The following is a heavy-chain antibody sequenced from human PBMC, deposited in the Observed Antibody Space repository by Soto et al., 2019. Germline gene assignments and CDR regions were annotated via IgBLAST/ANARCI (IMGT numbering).Heavy chain of an antibody. CDR1: CGSISSGDYY. CDR2: IYYSGST. Sequence: PSESMSLTCTVSCGSISSGDYYWSWIRQPPGKGLEWIGYIYYSGSTYYNPSLKSRVTISVDTSKNQFSLKLSSVTAADTAVYYCARVVVVPAALVYYFDYWGQGTLVTVSS. J-gene: IGHJ4*02. D-gene: IGHD2-2*01. CDR3: ARVVVVPAALVYYFDY. V-gene: IGHV4-30-4*01.